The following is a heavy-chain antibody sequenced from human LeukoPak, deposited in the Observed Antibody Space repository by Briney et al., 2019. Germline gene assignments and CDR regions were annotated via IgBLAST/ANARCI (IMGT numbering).Heavy chain of an antibody. CDR2: IIPILGIA. D-gene: IGHD1-26*01. Sequence: GASVKVSCKASGGTFSSYAISWVRQAPGQGLEWMGRIIPILGIANYAQKFQGRVTITADKSTSTAYMELSSLRSEDTAVYYCATWGLRQDAFDIWGQGTMVTVSS. V-gene: IGHV1-69*04. CDR1: GGTFSSYA. J-gene: IGHJ3*02. CDR3: ATWGLRQDAFDI.